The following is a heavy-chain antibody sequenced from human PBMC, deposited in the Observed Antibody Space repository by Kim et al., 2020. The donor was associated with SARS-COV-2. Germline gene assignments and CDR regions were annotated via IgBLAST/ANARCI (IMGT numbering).Heavy chain of an antibody. CDR2: INTNTGNP. J-gene: IGHJ5*02. D-gene: IGHD4-17*01. CDR1: GYTFTSYA. CDR3: ARDWEGDYDDWFDP. Sequence: ASVKVTCKASGYTFTSYAMNWVRQAPGQGLEWMGWINTNTGNPTYAQGFTGRFVFSLDTSVSTAYLQISSLKAEDTAVYYCARDWEGDYDDWFDPLGQGTLVTVSS. V-gene: IGHV7-4-1*02.